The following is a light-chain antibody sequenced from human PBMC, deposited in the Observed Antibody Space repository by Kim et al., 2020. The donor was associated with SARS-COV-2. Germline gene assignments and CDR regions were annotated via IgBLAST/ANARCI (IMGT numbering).Light chain of an antibody. CDR2: GVS. CDR1: SSDVGDSNF. Sequence: QSALTQPASVSGSPGQSITISCTGTSSDVGDSNFVSWYQHHPGKAPKLMIYGVSNRPSGISNRFSGSKSGNTASLTISGLQAEDEADYYCSSYTSSSTLVVFGGGTKLTVL. V-gene: IGLV2-14*01. CDR3: SSYTSSSTLVV. J-gene: IGLJ2*01.